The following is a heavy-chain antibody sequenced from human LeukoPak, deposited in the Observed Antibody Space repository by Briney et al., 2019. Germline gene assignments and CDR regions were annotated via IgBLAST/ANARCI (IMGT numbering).Heavy chain of an antibody. V-gene: IGHV4-38-2*02. CDR1: DYSINSGYY. J-gene: IGHJ4*02. CDR3: ARDTYCGGDCYSFDY. Sequence: SETLSLTCTVSDYSINSGYYWDWIRQPPGKGLEWIGSIYHSGSTYYNPSLKSRVTMSVDTSKNQFSLKLSSVTAADTAVYYCARDTYCGGDCYSFDYWGQGTLVTVSS. D-gene: IGHD2-21*02. CDR2: IYHSGST.